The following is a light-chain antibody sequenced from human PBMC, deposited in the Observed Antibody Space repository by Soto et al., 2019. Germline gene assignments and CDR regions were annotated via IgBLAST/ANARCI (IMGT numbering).Light chain of an antibody. CDR3: SSYTSSSTYV. J-gene: IGLJ1*01. V-gene: IGLV2-14*01. Sequence: QSAVTQPASVSGSPGQSIAISCTGASSDVGAYDYVSWYQQHPGKAPKVMIYDVSNRPSGVSNRFSGSKSDNTASLTISGLQAEDEADYYCSSYTSSSTYVFGTGTKVTVL. CDR1: SSDVGAYDY. CDR2: DVS.